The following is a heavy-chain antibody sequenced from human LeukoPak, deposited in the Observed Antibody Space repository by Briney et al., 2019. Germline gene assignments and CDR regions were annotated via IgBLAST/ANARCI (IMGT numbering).Heavy chain of an antibody. V-gene: IGHV4-4*02. CDR3: ARGMYYYDRYDAFDI. Sequence: SETLSLTCAVSGGSISSSNWWSWVRPPPGKGLEWIGEIYHSGSTNYNPSLKSRVTISVDKSKNQLSLKLSSVTAADTAVYYCARGMYYYDRYDAFDIWGQGTMVTVSS. J-gene: IGHJ3*02. CDR1: GGSISSSNW. CDR2: IYHSGST. D-gene: IGHD3-22*01.